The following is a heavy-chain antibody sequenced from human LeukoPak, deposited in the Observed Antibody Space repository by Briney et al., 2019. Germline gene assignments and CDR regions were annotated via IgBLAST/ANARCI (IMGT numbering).Heavy chain of an antibody. CDR2: IYYSGST. D-gene: IGHD5-12*01. CDR3: ARDLRGYSGYAPRFDP. V-gene: IGHV4-59*01. CDR1: GGSISSYY. J-gene: IGHJ5*02. Sequence: SETLSLTCTVSGGSISSYYWSWIRQPPGKGLEWIGYIYYSGSTNYNPSLKSRVTISVDTSKNQFSLKLSSVTAADTAVYYCARDLRGYSGYAPRFDPWGQGTLVTVSS.